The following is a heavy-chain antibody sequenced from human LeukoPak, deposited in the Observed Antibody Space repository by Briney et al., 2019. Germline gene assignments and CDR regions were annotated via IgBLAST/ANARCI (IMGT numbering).Heavy chain of an antibody. J-gene: IGHJ4*02. Sequence: SVNVSCKASGGTFSSYAISWVRQAPGQGLEWMGGIIPIFGTANYAQKFQGRVTITADESTSTAYMELSSLRAEDTAVYYCAKVSVGLAAAGYIDYWGQGTLVTVSS. V-gene: IGHV1-69*01. CDR3: AKVSVGLAAAGYIDY. CDR1: GGTFSSYA. D-gene: IGHD6-13*01. CDR2: IIPIFGTA.